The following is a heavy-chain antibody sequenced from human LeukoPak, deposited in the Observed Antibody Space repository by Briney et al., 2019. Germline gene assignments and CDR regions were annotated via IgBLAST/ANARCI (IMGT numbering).Heavy chain of an antibody. CDR1: GYTFTGYY. CDR2: INPNSGGT. CDR3: ARDRGTYCSSTSCYSKNWFDP. Sequence: GASVKVSCKASGYTFTGYYMHWVRQAPGQGLEWMGWINPNSGGTNYAQKFQGRVTMTRDTSIGTAYMELSRLRSDDTAVYYCARDRGTYCSSTSCYSKNWFDPWGQGTLVTVSS. J-gene: IGHJ5*02. V-gene: IGHV1-2*02. D-gene: IGHD2-2*01.